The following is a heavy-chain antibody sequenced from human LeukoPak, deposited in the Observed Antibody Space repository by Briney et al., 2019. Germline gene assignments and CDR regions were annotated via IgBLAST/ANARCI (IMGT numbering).Heavy chain of an antibody. Sequence: GGSLRLSCAASGFTFSSYWMSWVRQAPGKGLEWVANIKQDGSEKYYVDSVKGRFTISRDNANNSLYLQMNSLRAEDTAVYYCARDPSEYYYYGMDVWGQGTTVTVSS. J-gene: IGHJ6*02. V-gene: IGHV3-7*01. CDR1: GFTFSSYW. CDR2: IKQDGSEK. CDR3: ARDPSEYYYYGMDV.